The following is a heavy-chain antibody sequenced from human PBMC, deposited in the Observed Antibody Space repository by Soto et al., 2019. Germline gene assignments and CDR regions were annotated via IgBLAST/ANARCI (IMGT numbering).Heavy chain of an antibody. Sequence: QVQLQESGPGLVKPSETLSLTCTVSGGSISSYYWSWIRQPPGKGLEWIGYIYYSGSTNYNPSLKSRVTISVDTSKNQFSLKLSSVTAADTAVYYCARGPHYYDSSGYYRFDPWGQGTLVTVSS. CDR1: GGSISSYY. D-gene: IGHD3-22*01. V-gene: IGHV4-59*01. J-gene: IGHJ5*02. CDR3: ARGPHYYDSSGYYRFDP. CDR2: IYYSGST.